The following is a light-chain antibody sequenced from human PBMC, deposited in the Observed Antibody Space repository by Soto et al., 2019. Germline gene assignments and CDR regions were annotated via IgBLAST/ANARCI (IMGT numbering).Light chain of an antibody. V-gene: IGKV3-11*01. CDR3: QQRSNWPIT. Sequence: EIVLTQSPATLSLSPGERATLSCRASQTVSSSLAWYQQKPGQAPRLLIYEVSNRATGIPARFSGSGSGTDFTLTISSLGPEDFAVYYCQQRSNWPITFGHGTRLEIK. J-gene: IGKJ5*01. CDR2: EVS. CDR1: QTVSSS.